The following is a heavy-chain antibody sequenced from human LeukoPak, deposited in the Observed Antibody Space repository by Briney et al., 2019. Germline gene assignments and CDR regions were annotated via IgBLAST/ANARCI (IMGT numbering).Heavy chain of an antibody. CDR1: GFTFRNYA. CDR2: VDGGGST. J-gene: IGHJ4*02. V-gene: IGHV3-23*01. CDR3: ARDDAPDGGFLDY. D-gene: IGHD2/OR15-2a*01. Sequence: PGGSLRLSCAASGFTFRNYAMSWVRQAPGKALEWVSRVDGGGSTSYADSVRGRFSISRDSSKSTLYLQMGSLRGEDTAVYYCARDDAPDGGFLDYWGQGTLVTVSS.